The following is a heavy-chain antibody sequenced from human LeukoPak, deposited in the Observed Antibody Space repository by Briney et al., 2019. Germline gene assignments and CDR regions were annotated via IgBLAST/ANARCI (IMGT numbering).Heavy chain of an antibody. V-gene: IGHV3-30*18. D-gene: IGHD2-2*01. Sequence: GGSLRLSCAASGFTFSSYGMHWVRQAPGKGREWGAVISYDGSNKYYADSVKGRFTISRDNSKNTLYLQMNSLRAEDTAVYYCAKPPLIVVVPAAVFDYWGQGTLVTVSS. CDR2: ISYDGSNK. CDR1: GFTFSSYG. CDR3: AKPPLIVVVPAAVFDY. J-gene: IGHJ4*02.